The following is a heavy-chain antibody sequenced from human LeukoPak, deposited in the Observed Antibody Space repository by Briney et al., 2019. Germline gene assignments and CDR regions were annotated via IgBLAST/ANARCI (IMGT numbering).Heavy chain of an antibody. Sequence: PGGSLRLSCAASGFTFSSFAMIWVRQAPGKGLEWVSSISGSGASTYYVDSVKGRFTISRDNSKSTLYLQMNSLRAEDTAVYFCAEVHSGGYLRSEFEYWGQGTLVTVSS. J-gene: IGHJ4*01. D-gene: IGHD2-8*02. CDR1: GFTFSSFA. V-gene: IGHV3-23*01. CDR3: AEVHSGGYLRSEFEY. CDR2: ISGSGAST.